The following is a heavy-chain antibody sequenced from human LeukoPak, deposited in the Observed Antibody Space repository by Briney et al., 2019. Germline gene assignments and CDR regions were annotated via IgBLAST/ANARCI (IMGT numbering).Heavy chain of an antibody. J-gene: IGHJ6*02. CDR2: IYYSGST. CDR3: ARVDTGNYYYGMDV. Sequence: PSETLFLTCTVSGGSISSYYWSWIRQPPGKGLEWIGYIYYSGSTNYNPSLKSRVTISVDTSKNQFSLKLSSVTAADTAVYYCARVDTGNYYYGMDVWGQGTTVTVSS. V-gene: IGHV4-59*01. D-gene: IGHD1-14*01. CDR1: GGSISSYY.